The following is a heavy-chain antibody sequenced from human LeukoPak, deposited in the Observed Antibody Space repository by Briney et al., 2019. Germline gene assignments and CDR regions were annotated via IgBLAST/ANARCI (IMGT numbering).Heavy chain of an antibody. CDR2: ISSSSAYI. CDR3: ASEETTNGGWTPNY. D-gene: IGHD6-19*01. CDR1: GFTFSTYS. J-gene: IGHJ4*02. V-gene: IGHV3-21*01. Sequence: GGSLRLSCAASGFTFSTYSMNWVRQPPGKGLEWVSSISSSSAYIYYADSVKGRFAISRDNARNLLYLQMNSLRAEDTAVYYCASEETTNGGWTPNYWGQGTLVAVSS.